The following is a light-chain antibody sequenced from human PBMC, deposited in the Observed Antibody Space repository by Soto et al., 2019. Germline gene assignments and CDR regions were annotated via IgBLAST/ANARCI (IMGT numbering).Light chain of an antibody. CDR1: SSDIGAYNY. CDR3: SSYTSSSTYV. V-gene: IGLV2-14*01. J-gene: IGLJ1*01. CDR2: DVS. Sequence: LTQPASVSGSPGQSITISCTGASSDIGAYNYVSWYQQHPGKAPKLMIYDVSNRPSGISDRFTGSKSGNTASLTISGLQAEDEADYFCSSYTSSSTYVFGTGTKVTVL.